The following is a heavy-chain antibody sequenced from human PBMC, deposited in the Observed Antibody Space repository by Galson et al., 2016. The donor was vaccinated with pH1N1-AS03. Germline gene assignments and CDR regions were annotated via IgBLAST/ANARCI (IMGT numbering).Heavy chain of an antibody. J-gene: IGHJ6*02. CDR3: ARDPENYDFWSCFLRGFDV. CDR2: INTDSGVT. CDR1: GYIFTGFY. V-gene: IGHV1-2*04. D-gene: IGHD3-3*01. Sequence: SVKVSCKASGYIFTGFYVHWVRQAPGQGLEWMGWINTDSGVTNYAQKFEAWVTMTRDTSVSTAYMELYGLKSDDTAVYYCARDPENYDFWSCFLRGFDVWGQGTTVAVSS.